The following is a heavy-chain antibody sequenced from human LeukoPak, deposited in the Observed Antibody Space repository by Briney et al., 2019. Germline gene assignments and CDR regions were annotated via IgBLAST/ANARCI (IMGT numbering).Heavy chain of an antibody. Sequence: PGGSLRLSCAASGFTFTAYYMTWMRRAPWKGLEWVSYISQNGVGIYNTDSVKGRFTISRDNSKNTLYLQMNSLRAEDTAVYYCGRSYSGYCSSTRCYAGDYWGQGTLVTVSS. CDR1: GFTFTAYY. CDR3: GRSYSGYCSSTRCYAGDY. D-gene: IGHD2-2*03. V-gene: IGHV3-11*04. CDR2: ISQNGVGI. J-gene: IGHJ4*02.